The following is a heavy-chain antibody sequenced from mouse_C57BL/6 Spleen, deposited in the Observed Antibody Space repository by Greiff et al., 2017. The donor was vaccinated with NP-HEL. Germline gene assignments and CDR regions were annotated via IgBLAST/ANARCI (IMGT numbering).Heavy chain of an antibody. CDR2: IDPSDSET. J-gene: IGHJ4*01. CDR3: ARDPPYYYGSSPYAMDY. D-gene: IGHD1-1*01. CDR1: GYTFTSYW. Sequence: QVQLQQPGAELVRPGSSVKLSCKASGYTFTSYWMHWVKQRPIQGLEWIGNIDPSDSETHYNQKFKDKATLTVDKSSSTAYMQLSSLTSEDSAVYYCARDPPYYYGSSPYAMDYWGQGTSVTVSS. V-gene: IGHV1-52*01.